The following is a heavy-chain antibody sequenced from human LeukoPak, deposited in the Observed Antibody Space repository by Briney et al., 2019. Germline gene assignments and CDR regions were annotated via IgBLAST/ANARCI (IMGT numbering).Heavy chain of an antibody. CDR2: IYPGDSDT. CDR1: GYSFTSYW. J-gene: IGHJ4*02. D-gene: IGHD2-2*01. CDR3: ARPCSSTSCYVP. V-gene: IGHV5-51*01. Sequence: NPGESLKISCKGSGYSFTSYWIGWVRQMPGKGLEWMGIIYPGDSDTRYSPSFQFQVTISADKSISTAYLQWSRLKASDTAMYYCARPCSSTSCYVPWGQGTLVTVSS.